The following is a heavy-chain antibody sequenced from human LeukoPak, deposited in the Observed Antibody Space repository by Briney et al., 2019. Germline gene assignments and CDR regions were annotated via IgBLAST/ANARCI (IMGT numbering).Heavy chain of an antibody. CDR1: EFTFSSYA. CDR2: ISSSGSTI. CDR3: ARAAGGRWLQFYFDY. V-gene: IGHV3-11*01. D-gene: IGHD5-24*01. J-gene: IGHJ4*02. Sequence: GGSLRLSCAASEFTFSSYAMSWIRQAPGKGLEWVSYISSSGSTIYYADSVRGRFTISRDNAKNSLYLQMNSLRPEDTAVYYCARAAGGRWLQFYFDYWGQGTLVTVSS.